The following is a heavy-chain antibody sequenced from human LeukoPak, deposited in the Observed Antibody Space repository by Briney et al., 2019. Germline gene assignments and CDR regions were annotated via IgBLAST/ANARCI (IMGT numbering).Heavy chain of an antibody. V-gene: IGHV3-11*01. CDR2: ISSSGSTI. Sequence: GGSLRLSCAASGFTFSDYYMSWIRQAPGKGLEWVSYISSSGSTIYYADSVKGRFTISRDNSKNTLYLQMNSLRAEDTAVYYCATADILTGSDYWGQGTLVTVSS. CDR3: ATADILTGSDY. J-gene: IGHJ4*02. D-gene: IGHD3-9*01. CDR1: GFTFSDYY.